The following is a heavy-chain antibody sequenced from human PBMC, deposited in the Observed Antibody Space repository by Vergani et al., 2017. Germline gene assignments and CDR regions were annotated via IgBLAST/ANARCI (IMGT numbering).Heavy chain of an antibody. J-gene: IGHJ5*02. CDR1: GASIRSSNYY. CDR2: IYYSGST. CDR3: ARHSTVEWLVKLGWIDP. Sequence: QLQLQESGPGLVKPSATLSLTCSVSGASIRSSNYYWGWIRQPPGKGLEWIASIYYSGSTYYNPSLKSRFIISVDTSKNQFSLKLSSVTAADTAVYFCARHSTVEWLVKLGWIDPWGQGILVTVSS. V-gene: IGHV4-39*01. D-gene: IGHD6-19*01.